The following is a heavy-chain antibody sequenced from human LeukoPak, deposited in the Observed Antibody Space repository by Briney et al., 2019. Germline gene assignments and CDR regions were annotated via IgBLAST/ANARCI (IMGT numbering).Heavy chain of an antibody. V-gene: IGHV4-59*01. D-gene: IGHD4-23*01. Sequence: SETLSLTCTVSGGSISSYYWSWIRQPAGKGLEWIGYIYYSGSTNYNPSLKSRVTISVDTSKNQFSLKLSSVTAADTAVYYCARDRFGATVVTRSYYYYMDVWGKGTTVTVSS. CDR1: GGSISSYY. J-gene: IGHJ6*03. CDR3: ARDRFGATVVTRSYYYYMDV. CDR2: IYYSGST.